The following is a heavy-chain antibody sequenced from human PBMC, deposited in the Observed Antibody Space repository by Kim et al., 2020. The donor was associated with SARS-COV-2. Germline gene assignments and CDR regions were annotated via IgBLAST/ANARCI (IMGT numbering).Heavy chain of an antibody. CDR1: GFTFSSYS. V-gene: IGHV3-48*02. CDR2: ISSSSSTI. J-gene: IGHJ4*02. CDR3: ARDPVWEGKEGLDY. Sequence: GGSLRLFCAASGFTFSSYSMNWVRQAPGKGLEWVSYISSSSSTIYYADSVKGRFTISRDNAKNSLYLQMNSLRDEDTAVYYCARDPVWEGKEGLDYWGQGTLVTVSS. D-gene: IGHD1-26*01.